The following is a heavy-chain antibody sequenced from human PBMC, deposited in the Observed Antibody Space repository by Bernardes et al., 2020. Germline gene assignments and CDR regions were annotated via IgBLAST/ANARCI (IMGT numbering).Heavy chain of an antibody. Sequence: GGSLRLSCAASGFTFGSYAMSWVRQAPGKGLEWVSSISGSGTTRYADSVKGRFTIPRDNSKKTLYLQMSSLRAEDTAVYYCAKDASPAAISWFDPWGQGTLVTV. D-gene: IGHD2-2*01. CDR2: ISGSGTT. V-gene: IGHV3-23*01. CDR3: AKDASPAAISWFDP. CDR1: GFTFGSYA. J-gene: IGHJ5*02.